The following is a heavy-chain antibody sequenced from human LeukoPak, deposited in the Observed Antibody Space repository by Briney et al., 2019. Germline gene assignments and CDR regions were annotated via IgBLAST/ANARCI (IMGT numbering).Heavy chain of an antibody. CDR2: INPNSGGT. J-gene: IGHJ5*02. CDR1: GYTFTGYY. V-gene: IGHV1-2*02. Sequence: ASVKVSCKASGYTFTGYYMHWVRQAPGQGLEWMGWINPNSGGTNYAQKFQGRVTMTRGTSISTAYMELSRLRSDDTAVYYCARAHSVVRGVIGWFDPWGQGTLVTVSS. CDR3: ARAHSVVRGVIGWFDP. D-gene: IGHD3-10*01.